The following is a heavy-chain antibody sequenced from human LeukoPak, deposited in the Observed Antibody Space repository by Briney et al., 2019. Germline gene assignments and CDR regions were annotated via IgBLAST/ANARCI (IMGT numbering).Heavy chain of an antibody. V-gene: IGHV3-64*01. J-gene: IGHJ4*02. CDR3: ARDRQRSWYSGSWGHY. D-gene: IGHD1-26*01. CDR1: GFTFSSYA. Sequence: GGSLRLSCAASGFTFSSYAMHWVRQAPGKGLEYVSAISSNGGSTHYANSVKGRFTISRDNSKNTLYLQMGSLRAEDMAVYYCARDRQRSWYSGSWGHYWGQGTLVTVSS. CDR2: ISSNGGST.